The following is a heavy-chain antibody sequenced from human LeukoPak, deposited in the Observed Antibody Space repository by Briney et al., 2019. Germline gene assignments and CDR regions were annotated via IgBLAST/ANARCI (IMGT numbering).Heavy chain of an antibody. CDR1: GFTFSSYS. V-gene: IGHV3-21*01. CDR3: ARGGYSSGWSQGGLDY. D-gene: IGHD6-19*01. CDR2: ISSSSSYI. Sequence: GGSLRLSCAASGFTFSSYSMNWVRQAPGKGLEWVSSISSSSSYIYYADSVKGRFTISRDNAKNSLYLQMNSLRAEDTAVYYCARGGYSSGWSQGGLDYWGQGTLVTVSS. J-gene: IGHJ4*02.